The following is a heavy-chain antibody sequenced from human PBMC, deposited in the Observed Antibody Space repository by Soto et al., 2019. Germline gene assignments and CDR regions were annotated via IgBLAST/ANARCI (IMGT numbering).Heavy chain of an antibody. Sequence: GESLKISCKASGYSFTNYWIGWVRQIPGKGLEWMGIIYPGDSDTRYSPSFQGQVTISADKSISTAYLHWSSLGASDTVMFYCARYSSVWHRYFDYWGQGTLVTVSS. J-gene: IGHJ4*02. CDR1: GYSFTNYW. CDR3: ARYSSVWHRYFDY. V-gene: IGHV5-51*01. CDR2: IYPGDSDT. D-gene: IGHD6-19*01.